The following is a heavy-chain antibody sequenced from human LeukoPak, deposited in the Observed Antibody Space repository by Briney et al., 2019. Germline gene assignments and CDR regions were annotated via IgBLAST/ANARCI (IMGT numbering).Heavy chain of an antibody. Sequence: GGSLRLSCAASGVIFNNFAFHWVRQAPGKGLEWVAAISYDGSNKYYADSVRGRLTISRDNSKNTLYLQMNSLRAEDTAVYYCARAGRADGDYHYFEYWGQGTLVTVSS. CDR2: ISYDGSNK. J-gene: IGHJ4*02. CDR3: ARAGRADGDYHYFEY. V-gene: IGHV3-30-3*01. CDR1: GVIFNNFA. D-gene: IGHD4-17*01.